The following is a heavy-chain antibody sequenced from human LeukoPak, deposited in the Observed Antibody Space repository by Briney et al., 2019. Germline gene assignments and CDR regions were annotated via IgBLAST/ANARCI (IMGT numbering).Heavy chain of an antibody. CDR2: IYSGGST. D-gene: IGHD4-17*01. Sequence: GGSLKLSCAASGFTVSINYMSWVRQAPGKGLEWVSVIYSGGSTYYADSVKGRFTISRDNSKNTLYLQMNSLRAEDTAVYYCARDGTYGDDFDYWGQGTLVTVSS. CDR1: GFTVSINY. V-gene: IGHV3-66*01. CDR3: ARDGTYGDDFDY. J-gene: IGHJ4*02.